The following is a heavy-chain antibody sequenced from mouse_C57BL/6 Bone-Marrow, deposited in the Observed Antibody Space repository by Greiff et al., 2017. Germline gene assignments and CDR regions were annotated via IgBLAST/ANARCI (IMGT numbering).Heavy chain of an antibody. J-gene: IGHJ2*01. CDR2: IIPNNGGP. CDR3: ARRYYDYDGSYFDD. D-gene: IGHD2-4*01. Sequence: VQLQQSGPELVKPGASVKISCKASGYTFTDYYMNWVKQSHGKSLEWIGDIIPNNGGPSYNQKFKGKATLTVDKSSSTAYMELRSLTSEDSAVYYCARRYYDYDGSYFDDWGQGTTLTVSS. CDR1: GYTFTDYY. V-gene: IGHV1-26*01.